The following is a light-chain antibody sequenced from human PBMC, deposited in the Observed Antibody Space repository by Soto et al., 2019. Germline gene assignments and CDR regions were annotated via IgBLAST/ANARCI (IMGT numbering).Light chain of an antibody. V-gene: IGKV1-5*03. Sequence: DIQMTQSPSTLSASVGDRVTITCRASQSISTYLAWYQQKPGKAPKLLIYKTSTVETGVPSRFSGSGSGTEFIITISTLQPDVFATYYCQRYNGYPYTFGQGTKLEIK. CDR1: QSISTY. CDR2: KTS. J-gene: IGKJ2*01. CDR3: QRYNGYPYT.